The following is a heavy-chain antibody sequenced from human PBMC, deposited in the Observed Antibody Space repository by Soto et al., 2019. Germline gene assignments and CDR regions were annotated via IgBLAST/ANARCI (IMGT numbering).Heavy chain of an antibody. CDR2: IYPGDSDT. D-gene: IGHD2-2*01. J-gene: IGHJ3*02. CDR3: ASDRAYCSSTSCYSRGTFDI. CDR1: GYNFKMYW. V-gene: IGHV5-51*01. Sequence: GESLKISCKASGYNFKMYWIAWVRQMPGQGLEWMGFIYPGDSDTTYSSSFEGQATISADKTISTVYLQLSSLKASDTAMYYCASDRAYCSSTSCYSRGTFDIWGQGTMVTV.